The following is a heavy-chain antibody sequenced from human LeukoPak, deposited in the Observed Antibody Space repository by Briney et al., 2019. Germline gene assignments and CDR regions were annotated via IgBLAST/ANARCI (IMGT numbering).Heavy chain of an antibody. J-gene: IGHJ5*02. Sequence: SETLSLTCTVSGGSISSYYWSWIRQPPGKGLEWIGYIYYSGSTNYNPSLKSRVTISVDTSKNQFSLKLGSVTAADTAVYYCARRVGSWFDPWGQGTLVTVSS. V-gene: IGHV4-59*08. CDR1: GGSISSYY. D-gene: IGHD2-15*01. CDR3: ARRVGSWFDP. CDR2: IYYSGST.